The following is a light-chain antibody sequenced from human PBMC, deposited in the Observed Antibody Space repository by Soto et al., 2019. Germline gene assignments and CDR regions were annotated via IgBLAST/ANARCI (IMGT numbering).Light chain of an antibody. Sequence: QSVLTQPPSGSGAPGQRVTISCTGSKSDIGAGYDVHWYQQFPGAAPKLLIYGNTNRPSGVPDRFSGSRSGTSASLAITGLQAEDEADYFCQSFDSRLSCYVLGTGTKVTVL. CDR2: GNT. CDR3: QSFDSRLSCYV. V-gene: IGLV1-40*01. J-gene: IGLJ1*01. CDR1: KSDIGAGYD.